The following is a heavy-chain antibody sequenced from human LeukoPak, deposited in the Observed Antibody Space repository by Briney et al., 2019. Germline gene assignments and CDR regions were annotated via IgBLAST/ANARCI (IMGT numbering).Heavy chain of an antibody. D-gene: IGHD1-14*01. CDR2: VYYSGST. CDR3: ARTGSYNPYDWFDP. Sequence: SETLSLTCTVSGDSVSGISFYWSWIRQPPGKGLEWIGYVYYSGSTTYNPSLKSRVTISVDTSKKQFSLKLSSVTAADTAVYYCARTGSYNPYDWFDPWGQGTLVTVSS. CDR1: GDSVSGISFY. V-gene: IGHV4-61*01. J-gene: IGHJ5*02.